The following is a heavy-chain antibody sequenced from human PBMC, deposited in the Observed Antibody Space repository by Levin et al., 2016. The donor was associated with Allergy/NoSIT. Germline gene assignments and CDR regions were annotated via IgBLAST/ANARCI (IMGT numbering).Heavy chain of an antibody. CDR2: IYYSGST. V-gene: IGHV4-31*02. CDR3: ARDGFGELLGWFDP. Sequence: PGKGLEWIGYIYYSGSTYYNPSLKSRVTISVDTSKNQFSLKLSSVTAADTAVYYCARDGFGELLGWFDPWGQGTLVTVSS. J-gene: IGHJ5*02. D-gene: IGHD3-10*01.